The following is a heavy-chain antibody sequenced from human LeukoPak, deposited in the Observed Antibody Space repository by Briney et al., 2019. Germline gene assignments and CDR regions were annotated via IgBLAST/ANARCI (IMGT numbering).Heavy chain of an antibody. CDR3: AREYIVGATIYYFDY. CDR2: ISAYNGNT. D-gene: IGHD1-26*01. V-gene: IGHV1-18*01. Sequence: ASVKDSCKASGYTFTSYGISWVRQAPGQGLEWMGWISAYNGNTNYAQKLQGRVTMTTDTSTSTAYMELRSLRSDDTAVYYCAREYIVGATIYYFDYWGQGTLVTVSS. J-gene: IGHJ4*02. CDR1: GYTFTSYG.